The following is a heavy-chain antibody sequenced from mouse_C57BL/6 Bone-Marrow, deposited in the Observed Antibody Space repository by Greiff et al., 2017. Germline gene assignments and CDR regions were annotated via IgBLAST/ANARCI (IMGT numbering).Heavy chain of an antibody. D-gene: IGHD1-2*01. J-gene: IGHJ1*01. CDR1: GYSFTSGYY. Sequence: VQLQQSGPGLVKPSQSLSLTCSVTGYSFTSGYYWNWIRQFPGNKLEWMGYISYDGSNNYNPSLKNRISITRDTSKNQFFLKLNSVTTEDTATYYCARDLGTATWYFDVWGAGTTVTVSS. CDR2: ISYDGSN. V-gene: IGHV3-6*02. CDR3: ARDLGTATWYFDV.